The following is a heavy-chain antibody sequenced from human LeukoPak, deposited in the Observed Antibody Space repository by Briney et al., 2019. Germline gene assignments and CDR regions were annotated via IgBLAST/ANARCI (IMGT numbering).Heavy chain of an antibody. CDR3: GGTRSSYWYFDL. CDR2: ISGSGGST. Sequence: GGSLRLSCAASGFTFSSYAMSWVRQAPGKGLEWVSAISGSGGSTYYADSVKGRFTISRDNAKNSLYLQMNSLRAEDTAVYYCGGTRSSYWYFDLWGRGTLVTVSS. J-gene: IGHJ2*01. CDR1: GFTFSSYA. D-gene: IGHD1-1*01. V-gene: IGHV3-23*01.